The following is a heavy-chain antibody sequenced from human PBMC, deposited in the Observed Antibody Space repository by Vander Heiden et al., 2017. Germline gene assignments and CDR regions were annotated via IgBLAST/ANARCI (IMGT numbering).Heavy chain of an antibody. CDR2: IYYSGST. CDR3: ARCSSGLAIDY. V-gene: IGHV4-39*01. CDR1: GGSISSSSYS. J-gene: IGHJ4*02. Sequence: QLQLQESGPGLVKPSETLSLTCTVSGGSISSSSYSWGWIRPPPGKGLECIGSIYYSGSTYYNPSLKSRVTISVDTSKNQFSLKLSSVTAADTAVYYCARCSSGLAIDYWGQGTLVTVSS. D-gene: IGHD3-22*01.